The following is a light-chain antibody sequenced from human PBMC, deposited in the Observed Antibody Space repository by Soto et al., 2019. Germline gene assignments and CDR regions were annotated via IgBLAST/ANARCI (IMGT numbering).Light chain of an antibody. CDR3: SASTGTDVL. CDR2: DVH. Sequence: QSVLTQPASVSGSPGQSIAISCAGTSSDIGANNYVSWYQQHADKAPKLIIYDVHNRPPGVSDHFSGSKSGNTASLTITGLQAEDEAHYYCSASTGTDVLFGGGTKVTVL. V-gene: IGLV2-14*01. CDR1: SSDIGANNY. J-gene: IGLJ2*01.